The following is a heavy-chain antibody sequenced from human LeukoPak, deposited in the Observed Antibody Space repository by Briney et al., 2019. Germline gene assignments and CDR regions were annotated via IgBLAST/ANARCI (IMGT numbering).Heavy chain of an antibody. Sequence: SGTLSLTCAVSGVSINSISRWSWVRQPPGKGLEWIGEIYHSGSTNYNPSLKNRVTISVDESKNQFSLKLNSVTAADAAVYYCARESSSDAVVRRVILGHWGQGMLVTVSS. V-gene: IGHV4-4*02. CDR1: GVSINSISR. J-gene: IGHJ4*02. CDR3: ARESSSDAVVRRVILGH. CDR2: IYHSGST. D-gene: IGHD3-10*01.